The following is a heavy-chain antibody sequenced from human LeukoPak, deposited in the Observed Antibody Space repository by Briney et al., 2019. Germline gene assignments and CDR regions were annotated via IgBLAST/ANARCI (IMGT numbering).Heavy chain of an antibody. D-gene: IGHD1-26*01. CDR1: VYTLTSYG. J-gene: IGHJ4*02. CDR2: INAYNGNT. CDR3: ARYREGVGACDY. V-gene: IGHV1-18*01. Sequence: ASEKVSCKASVYTLTSYGISWVRQAPGQGLEWMGWINAYNGNTNYTQNLQGRVPITRDPSTSTACLEPRSLRSDDTAVYYCARYREGVGACDYWGQGTLVTVSS.